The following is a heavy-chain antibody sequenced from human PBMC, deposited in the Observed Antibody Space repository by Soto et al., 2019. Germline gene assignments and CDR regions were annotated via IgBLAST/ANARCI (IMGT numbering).Heavy chain of an antibody. J-gene: IGHJ4*02. Sequence: GGSLRLSCAASGFSFSSYAMCWVRQAPGKGLEWVSAISGSGGSTYYADSVKGRFTISRDNSKNTLYLQMNGLRAEDTSVYYCAKEGGLSGSYYISSSYYFDYWGQGT. V-gene: IGHV3-23*01. CDR1: GFSFSSYA. CDR3: AKEGGLSGSYYISSSYYFDY. D-gene: IGHD1-26*01. CDR2: ISGSGGST.